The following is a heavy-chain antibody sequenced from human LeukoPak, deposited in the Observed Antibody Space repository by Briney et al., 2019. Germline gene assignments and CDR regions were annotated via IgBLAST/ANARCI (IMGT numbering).Heavy chain of an antibody. CDR2: ISYGGAT. CDR3: ARHGGTIDYFDY. Sequence: SETLSLTCTVSGGSISTFYWSWIRQPSGKQLEWIGYISYGGATSYNPSLKRRVTISVNSPKNYFSLRLTSLTAADTALYYCARHGGTIDYFDYWGPGSLVTVSS. D-gene: IGHD1-26*01. J-gene: IGHJ4*02. CDR1: GGSISTFY. V-gene: IGHV4-59*08.